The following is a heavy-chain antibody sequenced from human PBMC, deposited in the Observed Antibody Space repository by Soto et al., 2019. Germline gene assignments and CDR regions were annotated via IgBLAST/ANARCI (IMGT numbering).Heavy chain of an antibody. J-gene: IGHJ6*02. V-gene: IGHV3-30*18. Sequence: QVQLVESGGGVVQPGKSVRLSCAASGFTFSLYGIHWVRQAPGKGLEWVAFITYEGSHQDYVDSVKGRFTLSRDNSKNIVYLLMNSLRPEDTAVYYCAKDVTAAGGNYYNTGLDIWGHGTTVTVSS. CDR3: AKDVTAAGGNYYNTGLDI. CDR1: GFTFSLYG. CDR2: ITYEGSHQ. D-gene: IGHD6-13*01.